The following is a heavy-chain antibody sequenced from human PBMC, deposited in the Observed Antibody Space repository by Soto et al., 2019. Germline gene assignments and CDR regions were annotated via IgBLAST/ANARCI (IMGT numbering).Heavy chain of an antibody. CDR1: GFTFSSYW. D-gene: IGHD3-9*01. V-gene: IGHV3-74*01. Sequence: PGGSLRLSCAASGFTFSSYWMHWVRQAPGKGLVWVSRINSDGSSTSYADPVKGRFYISRDNSKNTVSLHMNSLRAEDTALYYCAKDPPRRTFEYFFDYWGQETPVTVSS. J-gene: IGHJ4*02. CDR2: INSDGSST. CDR3: AKDPPRRTFEYFFDY.